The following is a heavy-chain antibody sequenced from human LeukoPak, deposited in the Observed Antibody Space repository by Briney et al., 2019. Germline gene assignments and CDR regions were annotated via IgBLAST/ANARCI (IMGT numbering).Heavy chain of an antibody. D-gene: IGHD1-26*01. CDR3: AKRGIVGATYYFDY. J-gene: IGHJ4*02. CDR2: ISGSGGST. CDR1: GFTFSSYS. Sequence: GGSLRLSCAASGFTFSSYSMSWVRQAPGKGPEWVSAISGSGGSTYYADSVKGRFTISRDNSKNTLYLQMNSLRAEDTAVYYCAKRGIVGATYYFDYWGQGTLVTVSS. V-gene: IGHV3-23*01.